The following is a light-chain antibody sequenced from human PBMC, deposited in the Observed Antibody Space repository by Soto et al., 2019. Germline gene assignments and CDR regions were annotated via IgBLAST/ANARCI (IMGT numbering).Light chain of an antibody. Sequence: QSVLTQPPSASGTPGQSVTISCSGGTSNIGSNYVFWYQQLPGTAPKLLICRNNQRPSGVPDRFSGSKSGTSASLVISGLRSADEADYYCAARDDSLNGHVFGTGTKLTVL. J-gene: IGLJ1*01. V-gene: IGLV1-47*01. CDR3: AARDDSLNGHV. CDR1: TSNIGSNY. CDR2: RNN.